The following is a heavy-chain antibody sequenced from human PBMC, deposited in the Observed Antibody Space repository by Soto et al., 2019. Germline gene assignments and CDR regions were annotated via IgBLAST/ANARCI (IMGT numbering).Heavy chain of an antibody. D-gene: IGHD6-19*01. CDR3: ARGSIAVAGTRYGMDV. CDR1: GGTFSSYA. V-gene: IGHV1-69*13. Sequence: GASVKVSCKASGGTFSSYAISWVRQAPGQGLEWMGGIIPIFGTANYAQKFQGRVTITADESTSTAYMELSSLRSEDTAVYYCARGSIAVAGTRYGMDVWGQGTTVTGLL. CDR2: IIPIFGTA. J-gene: IGHJ6*02.